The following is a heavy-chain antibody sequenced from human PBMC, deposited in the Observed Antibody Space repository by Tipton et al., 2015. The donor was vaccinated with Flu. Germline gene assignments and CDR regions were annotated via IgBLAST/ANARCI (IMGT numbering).Heavy chain of an antibody. V-gene: IGHV4-34*01. J-gene: IGHJ6*02. Sequence: TLSLTCAVYGGSLSGYYWSWIRQSPGKGLEWIGEINHSGSTNYNPSLKSRLTISLDMSKDQFSLNLYSVSAADAAVYYCARDLWNDRRAYYYYGVDVWGQGTTVTVPS. CDR3: ARDLWNDRRAYYYYGVDV. CDR2: INHSGST. CDR1: GGSLSGYY. D-gene: IGHD1-1*01.